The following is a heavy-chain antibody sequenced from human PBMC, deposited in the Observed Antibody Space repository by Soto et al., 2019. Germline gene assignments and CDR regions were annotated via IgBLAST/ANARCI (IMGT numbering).Heavy chain of an antibody. CDR2: ISSSSSYI. J-gene: IGHJ3*02. V-gene: IGHV3-21*01. Sequence: EVQLVESGGGLVKPGGPLRLSCAASGFTFSSYSMNWVRQAPGKGLEWVSSISSSSSYIYYADSVKGRFTISRDNAKNSLYLQMNSLRAEDTAVYYCRSFRTTRYADAFDIWGQGTMVTVSS. CDR3: RSFRTTRYADAFDI. D-gene: IGHD1-1*01. CDR1: GFTFSSYS.